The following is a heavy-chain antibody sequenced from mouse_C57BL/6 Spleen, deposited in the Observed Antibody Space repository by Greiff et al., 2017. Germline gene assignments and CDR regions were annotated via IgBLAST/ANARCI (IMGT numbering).Heavy chain of an antibody. V-gene: IGHV1-64*01. CDR3: AGRGYGSSSFAC. J-gene: IGHJ3*01. CDR1: GYTFTSYW. D-gene: IGHD1-1*01. Sequence: VQLQQPGAELVMPGASVKLSCKASGYTFTSYWMHWVKQRPGQGLEWIGMIHPNSGSTNYNEKFKSKATLTVDKSSSTAYMHLSSLTSEDSAVYYGAGRGYGSSSFACWGKGTLVTVSA. CDR2: IHPNSGST.